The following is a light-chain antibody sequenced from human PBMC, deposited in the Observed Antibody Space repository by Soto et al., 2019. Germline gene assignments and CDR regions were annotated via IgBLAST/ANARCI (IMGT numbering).Light chain of an antibody. V-gene: IGKV1-39*01. Sequence: DIRMTQPPSTLSASIGDRVTITCLASQSISHWLAWYQQKPGKAPKLLIYAASSLQSGVPSRFSGSGSGTDFTLTISSLQPEDFATYYCQQSYSTRVTFGQGTRLEIK. CDR2: AAS. CDR1: QSISHW. J-gene: IGKJ5*01. CDR3: QQSYSTRVT.